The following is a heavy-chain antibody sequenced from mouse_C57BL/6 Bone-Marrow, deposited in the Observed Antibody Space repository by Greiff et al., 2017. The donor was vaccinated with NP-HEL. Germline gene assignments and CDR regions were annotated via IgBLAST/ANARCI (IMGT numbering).Heavy chain of an antibody. V-gene: IGHV1-76*01. D-gene: IGHD2-3*01. Sequence: VQLQQSGAELVRPGASVKLSCKASGYTFTDYYINWVKQRPGQGLEWIARIYPGSGNTYYNEKFKGKATLTAEKSSSTAYMQLSSLTSEDSAVYFCARGGDGYYHWYFDVWGTGTTVTVSS. J-gene: IGHJ1*03. CDR1: GYTFTDYY. CDR2: IYPGSGNT. CDR3: ARGGDGYYHWYFDV.